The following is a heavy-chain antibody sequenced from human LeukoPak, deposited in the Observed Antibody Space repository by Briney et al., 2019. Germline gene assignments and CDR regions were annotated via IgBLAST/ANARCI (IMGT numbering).Heavy chain of an antibody. J-gene: IGHJ2*01. Sequence: GGSLRLSCAAAGLSVSSNNMHWVRQAPGGGLEWLSYISAGSGTMFSAGSVKGRFTISRDNARDVLFLQMNSLRAEDTAVYYCTRDLGLRRMIWGRGTLV. V-gene: IGHV3-48*04. CDR1: GLSVSSNN. CDR3: TRDLGLRRMI. CDR2: ISAGSGTM.